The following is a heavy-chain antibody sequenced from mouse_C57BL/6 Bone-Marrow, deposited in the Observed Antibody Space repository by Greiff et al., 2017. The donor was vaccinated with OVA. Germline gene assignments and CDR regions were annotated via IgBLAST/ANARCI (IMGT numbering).Heavy chain of an antibody. CDR1: GFSFSDYG. D-gene: IGHD1-1*01. CDR3: ARRGTTVVDPYYYAMDY. Sequence: EVKVVESGGGLVKPGGSLKLSCAASGFSFSDYGMHWVRQAPEKGLEWVAYISSGSSTIYYAATVKGRFTISRDNAKNNLFLQMTCLRSEDTAMYYCARRGTTVVDPYYYAMDYWGQGTSVTVSS. CDR2: ISSGSSTI. V-gene: IGHV5-17*01. J-gene: IGHJ4*01.